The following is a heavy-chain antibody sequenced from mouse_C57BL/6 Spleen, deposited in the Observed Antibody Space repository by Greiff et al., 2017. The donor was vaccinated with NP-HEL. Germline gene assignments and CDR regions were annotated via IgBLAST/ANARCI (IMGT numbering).Heavy chain of an antibody. V-gene: IGHV5-16*01. D-gene: IGHD1-1*01. CDR3: ARDESSSYWYFDV. CDR1: GFTLSDYY. CDR2: INYDGSST. J-gene: IGHJ1*03. Sequence: EVQVVESEGGLVQPGSSMKLSCTASGFTLSDYYMAWVRQVPEKGLEWVANINYDGSSTYYLDSLKSRFIISRDNAKNILYLQMSSLKSEDTATYYCARDESSSYWYFDVWGTGTTVTVSS.